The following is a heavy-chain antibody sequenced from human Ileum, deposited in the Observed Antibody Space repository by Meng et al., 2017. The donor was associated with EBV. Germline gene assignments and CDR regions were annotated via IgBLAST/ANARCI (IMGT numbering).Heavy chain of an antibody. J-gene: IGHJ4*02. CDR1: GISLRSSGVG. Sequence: QIAWEESGPTRGKPTQTLTLPCSFSGISLRSSGVGVGLIRQPPGKALEWLALIYWNDDKRYSPSLKSRLTVTRDTSKNQVVLTLTNVDPVDTATYYCARRPGSPSSRFDYWGQGTLVTVSS. CDR3: ARRPGSPSSRFDY. CDR2: IYWNDDK. D-gene: IGHD6-6*01. V-gene: IGHV2-5*01.